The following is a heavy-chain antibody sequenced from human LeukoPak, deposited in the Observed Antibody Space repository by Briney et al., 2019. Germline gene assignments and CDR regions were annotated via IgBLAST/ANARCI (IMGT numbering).Heavy chain of an antibody. CDR3: ARTMVRGVIIT. Sequence: GGSLRLSCAASGFTFSSYWMSWVRQGPGKGLEWVATIKQDGSEKYYVDSVRGRFTISRDNAKNTLYLQMNSLRAEDTAVYYCARTMVRGVIITWGQGTLVTVSS. D-gene: IGHD3-10*01. CDR1: GFTFSSYW. CDR2: IKQDGSEK. V-gene: IGHV3-7*01. J-gene: IGHJ4*02.